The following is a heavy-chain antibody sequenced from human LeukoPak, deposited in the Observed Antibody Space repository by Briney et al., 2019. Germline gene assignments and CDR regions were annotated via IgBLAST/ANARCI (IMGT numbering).Heavy chain of an antibody. CDR3: ARGGVWFGELGDYNWFDP. V-gene: IGHV1-8*02. Sequence: GASVKVSCKASGYTFTGYYMHWVRQAPGQGLEWMGWMNPNSGNTGYAQKFQGRVTMTRNTSISTAYMELSSLRSEDTAVYYCARGGVWFGELGDYNWFDPWGQGTLVTVSS. CDR2: MNPNSGNT. J-gene: IGHJ5*02. D-gene: IGHD3-10*01. CDR1: GYTFTGYY.